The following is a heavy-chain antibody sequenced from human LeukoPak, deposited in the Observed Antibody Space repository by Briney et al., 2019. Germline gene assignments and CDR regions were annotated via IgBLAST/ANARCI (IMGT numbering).Heavy chain of an antibody. J-gene: IGHJ6*02. CDR3: ASLGSTYSSGWYLPYYYYGMDV. CDR2: INPNSGGT. CDR1: GYTFTGYY. V-gene: IGHV1-2*02. Sequence: ASVKVSCKASGYTFTGYYMHWVRQAPGQGLEWMGWINPNSGGTNYAQKFQGRVTMTRDTSISTAYMELSSLRSEDTAVYYCASLGSTYSSGWYLPYYYYGMDVWGQGTTVTVSS. D-gene: IGHD6-19*01.